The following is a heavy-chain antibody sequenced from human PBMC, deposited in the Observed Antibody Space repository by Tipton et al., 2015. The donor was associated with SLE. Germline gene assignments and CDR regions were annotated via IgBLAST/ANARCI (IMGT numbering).Heavy chain of an antibody. J-gene: IGHJ4*02. Sequence: TLSLTCSVAGLSMTTRPWWTWVRQPPGKGLEWVGEVHHTGGNNYNPSLKSRVTISLDTSRNQFSLKLTSLSAADTAVYYCASGGHCTRNDCYAPLLERWGRGTLVTVSS. CDR3: ASGGHCTRNDCYAPLLER. D-gene: IGHD2-8*01. V-gene: IGHV4-4*02. CDR1: GLSMTTRPW. CDR2: VHHTGGN.